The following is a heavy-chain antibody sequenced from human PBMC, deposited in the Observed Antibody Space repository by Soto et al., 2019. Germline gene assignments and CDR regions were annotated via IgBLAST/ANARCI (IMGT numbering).Heavy chain of an antibody. D-gene: IGHD1-26*01. Sequence: QVHLVESGGGVVQPGKSMRLSCVVSGFTFSDYAMDWVRQTPGQRLEWVSAISFDGTEKHYADSVKGRVTISRDNTRNTLFLQINSLTTEDTAVYYCARGRFRIQTWEEGFDVWGKGTLVTVSS. CDR2: ISFDGTEK. V-gene: IGHV3-30-3*01. CDR3: ARGRFRIQTWEEGFDV. J-gene: IGHJ3*01. CDR1: GFTFSDYA.